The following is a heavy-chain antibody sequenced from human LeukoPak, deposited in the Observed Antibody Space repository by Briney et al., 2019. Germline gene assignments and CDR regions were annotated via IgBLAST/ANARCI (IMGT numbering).Heavy chain of an antibody. CDR2: IHYTGST. D-gene: IGHD3-22*01. Sequence: SETLSLTCTVSGGSISSGYYWGWIRQPPGKGLEWIGSIHYTGSTYYSASLKSRVTISVDTSKNQFSLKLPSVTAADTAVYYCARDSQYDSSGHAPWGQGILVTVSS. CDR1: GGSISSGYY. CDR3: ARDSQYDSSGHAP. J-gene: IGHJ5*02. V-gene: IGHV4-38-2*02.